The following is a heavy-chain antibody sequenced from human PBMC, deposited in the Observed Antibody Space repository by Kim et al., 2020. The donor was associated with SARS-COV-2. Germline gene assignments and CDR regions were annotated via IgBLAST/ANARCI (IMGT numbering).Heavy chain of an antibody. CDR2: IIPILGIA. CDR3: AREGSGWSYFDY. J-gene: IGHJ4*02. V-gene: IGHV1-69*04. D-gene: IGHD6-19*01. CDR1: GGTFSSYA. Sequence: SVKVSCKASGGTFSSYAISWVRQAPGQGLEWMGRIIPILGIANYAQKFQGRVTITADKSTSTAYMELSSLRSEDTAVYYCAREGSGWSYFDYWGQGTLVTVSS.